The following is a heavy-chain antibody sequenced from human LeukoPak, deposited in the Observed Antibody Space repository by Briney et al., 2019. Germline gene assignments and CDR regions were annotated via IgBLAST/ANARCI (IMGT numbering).Heavy chain of an antibody. Sequence: PSETLSLTCTVSGGSISSSSYYWGWIRQPPGKGLEWIGSIYYSGSTYYNPSLKSRVTISVDTSKNQFSLKLSSVTDADTAVYYCAREVYDSSGYYSAGQYFQHWGQGTLVTVSS. V-gene: IGHV4-39*07. J-gene: IGHJ1*01. CDR3: AREVYDSSGYYSAGQYFQH. CDR2: IYYSGST. CDR1: GGSISSSSYY. D-gene: IGHD3-22*01.